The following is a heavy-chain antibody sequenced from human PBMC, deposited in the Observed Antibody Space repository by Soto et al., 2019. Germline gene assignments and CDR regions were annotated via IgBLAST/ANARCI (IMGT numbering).Heavy chain of an antibody. D-gene: IGHD5-12*01. Sequence: EVELVVSGGGLVQPGGSLRLSCAASGFTFSTDWMFWVRKAPGKGLEWVATIKQDGSEKLYVDSVKGRFTISSENAKNSLYLQRNSLRVEDTAVYFCAGAPGWLIENWGQGTLVTVSS. J-gene: IGHJ4*02. V-gene: IGHV3-7*04. CDR3: AGAPGWLIEN. CDR2: IKQDGSEK. CDR1: GFTFSTDW.